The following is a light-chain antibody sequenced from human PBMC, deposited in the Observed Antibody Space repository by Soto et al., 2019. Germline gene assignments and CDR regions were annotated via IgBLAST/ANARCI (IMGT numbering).Light chain of an antibody. J-gene: IGKJ4*01. V-gene: IGKV3-11*01. Sequence: EIVLTHSPATLSLSPGERATLSCRASQRVSSYLAGYQQKPGQAPRLLIYDASNRATGIPARFSGSGSGTDFTLTISSLEPEDFAVYYCQQRSNWLVTFGGGTKVEIK. CDR2: DAS. CDR1: QRVSSY. CDR3: QQRSNWLVT.